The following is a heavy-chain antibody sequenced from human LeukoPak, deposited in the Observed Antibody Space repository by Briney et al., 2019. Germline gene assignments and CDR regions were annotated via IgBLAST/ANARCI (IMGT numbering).Heavy chain of an antibody. CDR1: GYTFTGYY. D-gene: IGHD3-22*01. V-gene: IGHV1-2*02. CDR3: ARVSPRYYYDSSGLTWFDH. CDR2: INPNSGGT. J-gene: IGHJ5*02. Sequence: ASVKVSCKASGYTFTGYYMHWVRQAPGQGLEWMGWINPNSGGTNYAQKFQGRVTMTRDTSISTAYMELSRLRSDDTAVYYCARVSPRYYYDSSGLTWFDHWGQGTLVTVSS.